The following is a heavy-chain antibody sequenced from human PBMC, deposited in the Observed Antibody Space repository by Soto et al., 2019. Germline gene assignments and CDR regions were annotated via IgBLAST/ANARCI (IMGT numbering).Heavy chain of an antibody. CDR1: GGSFSGYY. CDR3: ARGPQNYYDSSGVTFDP. J-gene: IGHJ5*02. Sequence: PSETLSLTCAVYGGSFSGYYWSWIRQPPGKGLEWIGEINHSGSTNYNPSLKSRVTISVDTSKNQFSLKLSSVTAADTAVYYCARGPQNYYDSSGVTFDPWGQGTLVTVSS. D-gene: IGHD3-22*01. CDR2: INHSGST. V-gene: IGHV4-34*01.